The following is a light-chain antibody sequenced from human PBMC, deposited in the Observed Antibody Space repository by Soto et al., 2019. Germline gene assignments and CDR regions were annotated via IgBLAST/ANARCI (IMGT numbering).Light chain of an antibody. Sequence: QSVLTQPPSASGSPGQSVTISCTGTSSDVGDYNSVSWYQQHPGKAPKLMISEVSKRPSGVPDRFSGSKSGNTASLTVSGLQAEDEADYYCSSYAGSNNFVVFGGGTKLTVL. V-gene: IGLV2-8*01. J-gene: IGLJ2*01. CDR1: SSDVGDYNS. CDR3: SSYAGSNNFVV. CDR2: EVS.